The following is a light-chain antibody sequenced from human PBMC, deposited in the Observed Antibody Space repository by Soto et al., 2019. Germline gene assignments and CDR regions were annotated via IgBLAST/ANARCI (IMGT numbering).Light chain of an antibody. CDR3: QQFYYLPYT. CDR2: DAS. V-gene: IGKV1-33*01. CDR1: QDISNY. Sequence: IQMTQSPSSLSASVGDRVTITCQASQDISNYLNWYQQKPGKAPKLLIYDASNLQTGVPSRFSGSGSGTDFTFTISSLLPEDIATYYCQQFYYLPYTFGQGTKLEI. J-gene: IGKJ2*01.